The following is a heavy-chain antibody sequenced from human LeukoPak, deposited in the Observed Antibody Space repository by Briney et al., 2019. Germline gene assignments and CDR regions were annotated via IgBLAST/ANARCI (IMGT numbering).Heavy chain of an antibody. D-gene: IGHD2-15*01. CDR2: INSDGSDT. Sequence: GGSLRLSCAVSGFTFNSYWSHWVRQAPGKGLVWVSRINSDGSDTIYADSVKGCFTISRDNAKSTVYLQMNSLKAEDTAVYYCARGGYHHGFDIWGQGTMVTVSS. CDR3: ARGGYHHGFDI. V-gene: IGHV3-74*01. CDR1: GFTFNSYW. J-gene: IGHJ3*02.